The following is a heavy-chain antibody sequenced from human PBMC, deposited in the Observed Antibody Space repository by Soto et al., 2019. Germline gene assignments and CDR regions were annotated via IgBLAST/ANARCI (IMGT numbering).Heavy chain of an antibody. V-gene: IGHV3-23*01. CDR1: GFTFSSYA. CDR3: AKTLHLSITMIVVVNDAFDI. D-gene: IGHD3-22*01. J-gene: IGHJ3*02. Sequence: GGSLRLSCAASGFTFSSYAMSWVRQAPGKGLEWVSAISGSGCSTYYADSVKGRFTISRDNSKNTLYLQMNSLRAEDTAVYYCAKTLHLSITMIVVVNDAFDIWGQGTMVTVSS. CDR2: ISGSGCST.